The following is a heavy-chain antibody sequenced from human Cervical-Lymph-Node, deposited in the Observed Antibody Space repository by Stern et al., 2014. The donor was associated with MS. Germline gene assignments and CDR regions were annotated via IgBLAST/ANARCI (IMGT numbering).Heavy chain of an antibody. CDR1: GGTFSKFP. CDR2: IFPVFGTP. D-gene: IGHD6-13*01. CDR3: ALSSETSDRWYSLGYDL. J-gene: IGHJ5*02. V-gene: IGHV1-69*01. Sequence: QVQLVQYGAEVTKPGASVQVSCKASGGTFSKFPSSWVRQAPGQGLEWMGGIFPVFGTPTYAQEFRGRVTIPADVSTSTVYMELSSLRSDDTAVYYCALSSETSDRWYSLGYDLWGQGTLVTVSS.